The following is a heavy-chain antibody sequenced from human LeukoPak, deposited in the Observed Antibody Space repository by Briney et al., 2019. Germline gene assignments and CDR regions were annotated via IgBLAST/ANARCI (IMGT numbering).Heavy chain of an antibody. V-gene: IGHV1-2*02. Sequence: GASVKVSCEASGYTFTGYYMHWVRQAPGQGLEWMGWINPNSGGTNYAQKFQGRVTMTRDTSISTAYMELSRLRSDDTAVYYCARAVDIVAPFDYWGQGTLVTVSS. CDR3: ARAVDIVAPFDY. CDR1: GYTFTGYY. D-gene: IGHD5-12*01. CDR2: INPNSGGT. J-gene: IGHJ4*02.